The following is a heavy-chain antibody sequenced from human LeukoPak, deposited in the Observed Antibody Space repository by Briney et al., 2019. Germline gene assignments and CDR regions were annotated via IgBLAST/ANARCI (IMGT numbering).Heavy chain of an antibody. CDR1: GYTFTGHY. J-gene: IGHJ4*02. V-gene: IGHV1-2*02. CDR3: ARGGDMNYYMFCFDY. Sequence: ASVKVSCKASGYTFTGHYMHWVRQAPGQGLEWMGWINPNTGGTHYAQEFQGSVTMTRDTSISTAYMELSRLRSDDTAVYFCARGGDMNYYMFCFDYWGQGTLVTVSS. CDR2: INPNTGGT. D-gene: IGHD1-26*01.